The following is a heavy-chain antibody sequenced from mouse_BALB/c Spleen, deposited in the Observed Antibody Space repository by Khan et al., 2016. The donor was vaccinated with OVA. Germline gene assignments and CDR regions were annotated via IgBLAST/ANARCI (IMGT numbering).Heavy chain of an antibody. CDR2: ISYSGNT. CDR1: GYSITSEYT. Sequence: EVKLVESGPGLVKPSQSPSLTCTVTGYSITSEYTWNWIRQFPGNKLEWMGFISYSGNTRYNPSLKSRISITRDTSKNQFFLQLNSVTSEDTATYYCARKDYYDYDPFPYWGQGTLVTVSA. J-gene: IGHJ3*01. CDR3: ARKDYYDYDPFPY. V-gene: IGHV3-2*02. D-gene: IGHD2-4*01.